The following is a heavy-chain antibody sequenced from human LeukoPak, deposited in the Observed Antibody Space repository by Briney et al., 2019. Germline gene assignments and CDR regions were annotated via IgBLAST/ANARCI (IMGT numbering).Heavy chain of an antibody. J-gene: IGHJ4*02. V-gene: IGHV1-69*06. CDR3: ARFAVHRRLAVAGQFGLDY. Sequence: SVTVSCMASVGTFSIYAISWVRQAPGQGLEWVGGTIPIFCTANYEQKFQGRVTITADKSTSTAYMELRSLRSGDTAVYYCARFAVHRRLAVAGQFGLDYWGQGTLVTDPS. D-gene: IGHD6-19*01. CDR1: VGTFSIYA. CDR2: TIPIFCTA.